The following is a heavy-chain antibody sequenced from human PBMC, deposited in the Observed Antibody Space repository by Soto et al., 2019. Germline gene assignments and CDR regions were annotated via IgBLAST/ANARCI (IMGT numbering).Heavy chain of an antibody. CDR2: IDPSDSYT. CDR3: TRLAMWSRYSSGGFDY. V-gene: IGHV5-10-1*01. CDR1: GYSFTSYW. D-gene: IGHD6-19*01. Sequence: GESLKISCKGSGYSFTSYWISWVRQMPGKGLEWMGRIDPSDSYTSYSPSFQGHVTISADKSISTAYLQWSSLKASDTAMYYCTRLAMWSRYSSGGFDYWGQGTLVTVSS. J-gene: IGHJ4*02.